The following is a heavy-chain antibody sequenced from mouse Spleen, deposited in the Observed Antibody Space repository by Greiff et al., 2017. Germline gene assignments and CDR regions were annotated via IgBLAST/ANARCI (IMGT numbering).Heavy chain of an antibody. CDR2: INYDGSST. Sequence: DVRLVESEGGLVQPGSSMKLSCTASGFTFSDYYMAWVRQVPEKGLEWVANINYDGSSTYYLDSLKSRFIISRDNAKNILYLQMSSLKSEDTATYYCAREKEGWYFDVWGTGTTVTVSS. CDR1: GFTFSDYY. V-gene: IGHV5-16*01. CDR3: AREKEGWYFDV. J-gene: IGHJ1*03.